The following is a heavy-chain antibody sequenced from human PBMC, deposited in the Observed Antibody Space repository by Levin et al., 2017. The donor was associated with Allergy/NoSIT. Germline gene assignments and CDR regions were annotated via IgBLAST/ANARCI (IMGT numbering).Heavy chain of an antibody. CDR1: GFIFSSYA. CDR3: AKEGIQPWLFDQ. D-gene: IGHD5-18*01. CDR2: ISGSAGNT. J-gene: IGHJ4*02. Sequence: GGSLRLSCAASGFIFSSYAMSWVRQAPGKGLEWVSGISGSAGNTYYADSVKGRFTISRDNSKNTLSLQMNSLRAEDAAVYYCAKEGIQPWLFDQWGQGTLVTVSS. V-gene: IGHV3-23*01.